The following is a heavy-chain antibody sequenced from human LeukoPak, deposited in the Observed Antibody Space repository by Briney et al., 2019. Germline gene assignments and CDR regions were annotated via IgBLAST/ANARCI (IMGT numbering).Heavy chain of an antibody. CDR2: INPSGGST. D-gene: IGHD3-22*01. J-gene: IGHJ4*02. V-gene: IGHV1-46*01. CDR3: AREGSSGYPQAYYFDY. Sequence: ASVKVSCKASGYTFTSYYMHWVRQAPGQGLEWMGIINPSGGSTSYARKFQGRVTMTRDTSTSTVYMELSSLRSEDTAVYYCAREGSSGYPQAYYFDYWGQGTLVTVSS. CDR1: GYTFTSYY.